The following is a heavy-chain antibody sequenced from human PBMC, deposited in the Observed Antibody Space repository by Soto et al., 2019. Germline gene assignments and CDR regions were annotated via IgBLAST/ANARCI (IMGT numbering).Heavy chain of an antibody. CDR3: ARGKLLLGYCSSTSCYTFDY. Sequence: ASVKVSCKASGYTFTSYAMHWVRQAPGQRLEWMGWINAGNGNTKYSQKFQGRVTITRDTSASTAYMELSSLRSEDTAVYYCARGKLLLGYCSSTSCYTFDYWGQGTLVTGSS. D-gene: IGHD2-2*02. V-gene: IGHV1-3*01. J-gene: IGHJ4*02. CDR2: INAGNGNT. CDR1: GYTFTSYA.